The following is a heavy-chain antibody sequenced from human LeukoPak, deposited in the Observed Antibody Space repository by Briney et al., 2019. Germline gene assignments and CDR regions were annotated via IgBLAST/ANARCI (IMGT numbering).Heavy chain of an antibody. D-gene: IGHD6-13*01. V-gene: IGHV3-66*01. CDR1: GITFSSYG. Sequence: PGGSLRLSCAASGITFSSYGMSWVRQAPGKGLEWVSVIYSGGSTYYADSVKGRFTISRDNSKNTLYLQMNSLRAEDTAVYYCASSAEQQLVSFGYWGQGTLVTVSS. CDR3: ASSAEQQLVSFGY. CDR2: IYSGGST. J-gene: IGHJ4*02.